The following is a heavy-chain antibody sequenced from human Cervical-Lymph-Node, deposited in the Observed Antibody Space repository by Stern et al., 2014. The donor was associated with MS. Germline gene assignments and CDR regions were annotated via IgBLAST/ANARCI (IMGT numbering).Heavy chain of an antibody. CDR3: ASARNTAFDI. J-gene: IGHJ3*02. Sequence: QVQLGQSGAEVKKPGASVQVSCKASEYTLSYFFMNWIRQAPGQGLEWMGVINPTGGFTTYAQRFQGRFTMTRDSSTSTVFMKLSSLTSEDTAVYYCASARNTAFDIWGQGTAVIVSS. CDR2: INPTGGFT. CDR1: EYTLSYFF. V-gene: IGHV1-46*03.